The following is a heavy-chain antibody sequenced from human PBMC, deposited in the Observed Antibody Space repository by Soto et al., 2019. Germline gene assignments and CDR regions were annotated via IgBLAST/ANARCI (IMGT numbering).Heavy chain of an antibody. J-gene: IGHJ6*02. V-gene: IGHV1-69*02. Sequence: QAQLVQSGAEVKKPGSSVRLSCSTSGGSFSSYTLNWVRQAPGQGLEWLGRIIPVLTITDYAQKFRGRLTIAAGKSSNTAYMELTSLRSDDTAVYYCARRRYCGADCYKNYYFGMDVWGQGTTVTVSS. D-gene: IGHD2-21*02. CDR1: GGSFSSYT. CDR2: IIPVLTIT. CDR3: ARRRYCGADCYKNYYFGMDV.